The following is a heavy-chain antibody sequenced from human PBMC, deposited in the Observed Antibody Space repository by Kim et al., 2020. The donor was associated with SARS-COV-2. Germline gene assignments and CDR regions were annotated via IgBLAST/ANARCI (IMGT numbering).Heavy chain of an antibody. CDR2: ISSSSSTI. J-gene: IGHJ6*02. D-gene: IGHD6-13*01. CDR3: ARDARIAAAGTYYYYYYGMDV. Sequence: GGSLRLSCAASGFTFSSYSMNWVRQAPGKGLEWVSYISSSSSTIYYADSVKSRFTISRDNAKNSLYLQMNSLRDEDTAVYYCARDARIAAAGTYYYYYYGMDVWGQGTTVTVSS. V-gene: IGHV3-48*02. CDR1: GFTFSSYS.